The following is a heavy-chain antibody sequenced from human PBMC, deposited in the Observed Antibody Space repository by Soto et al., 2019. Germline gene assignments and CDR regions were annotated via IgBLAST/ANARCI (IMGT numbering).Heavy chain of an antibody. J-gene: IGHJ4*02. CDR1: GFTFSSYA. V-gene: IGHV3-23*01. CDR2: ISGSGGST. Sequence: GGSLRLSCAASGFTFSSYAMSWVRQAPGKGLGWVSAISGSGGSTYYADSVKGRFTISRDNSKNTLYLQMNSLRAEDTAVYYCAKDRLLHHNFDYWGQGTLVTVS. D-gene: IGHD1-26*01. CDR3: AKDRLLHHNFDY.